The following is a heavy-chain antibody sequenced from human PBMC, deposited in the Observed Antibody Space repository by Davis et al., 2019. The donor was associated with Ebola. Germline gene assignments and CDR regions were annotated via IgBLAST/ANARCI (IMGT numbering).Heavy chain of an antibody. Sequence: GESLKISCAASGFTLSIYGMHWVRQAPGKGLEWVAFIRNDGNDQYYADSVKGRFTISRDNSKNTLSLQMNSLRAEDTAVYYCAKGDNSGWYGFDYWGQGTLVTVSS. CDR1: GFTLSIYG. D-gene: IGHD6-19*01. CDR3: AKGDNSGWYGFDY. V-gene: IGHV3-30*02. CDR2: IRNDGNDQ. J-gene: IGHJ4*02.